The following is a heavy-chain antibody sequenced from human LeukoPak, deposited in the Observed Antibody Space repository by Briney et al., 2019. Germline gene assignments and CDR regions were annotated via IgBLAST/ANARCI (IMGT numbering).Heavy chain of an antibody. CDR1: GGSFSGYY. Sequence: PSETLSLTCAVYGGSFSGYYWSWIRQPPGKGLEWIGEINHSGSTNYNPSLKSRVTISVDTSKNQFSLKLSSVTAADMAVYYCARTIGYCSGGSCYSPFDYWGQGTLVTVSS. J-gene: IGHJ4*02. D-gene: IGHD2-15*01. CDR2: INHSGST. V-gene: IGHV4-34*01. CDR3: ARTIGYCSGGSCYSPFDY.